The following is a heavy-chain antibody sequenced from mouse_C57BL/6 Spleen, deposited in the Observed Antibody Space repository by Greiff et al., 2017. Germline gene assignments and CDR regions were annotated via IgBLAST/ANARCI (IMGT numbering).Heavy chain of an antibody. J-gene: IGHJ4*01. CDR3: VRQEEFYDMDD. Sequence: EVQVVESGGGLVQPRGSLKLSCAASGFSFTTYAMNWVRQAPGKGLEWVARIRSKSNNYTTYYADSVKDRFTISRDDSESMLYLPMNNLKTEVTAMDYCVRQEEFYDMDDWGQGTSVTVAS. CDR2: IRSKSNNYTT. CDR1: GFSFTTYA. V-gene: IGHV10-1*01.